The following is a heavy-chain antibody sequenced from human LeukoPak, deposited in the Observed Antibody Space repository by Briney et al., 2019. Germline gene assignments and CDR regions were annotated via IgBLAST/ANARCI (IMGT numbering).Heavy chain of an antibody. J-gene: IGHJ6*02. CDR3: ARDSDFWSGYSKDYQYGIDV. Sequence: ASVKVSCKASGYTFTSYGISWVRQAPGQGLEWIGWISAYNGDTNSAQKLQGRVTMTTDTSTSTAYMELRSLRSDDTAVYYCARDSDFWSGYSKDYQYGIDVWGPGTTVTVSS. CDR1: GYTFTSYG. V-gene: IGHV1-18*04. D-gene: IGHD3-3*01. CDR2: ISAYNGDT.